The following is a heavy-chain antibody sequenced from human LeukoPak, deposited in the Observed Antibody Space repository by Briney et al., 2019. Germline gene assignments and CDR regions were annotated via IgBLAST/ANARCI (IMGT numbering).Heavy chain of an antibody. D-gene: IGHD6-13*01. V-gene: IGHV3-23*01. CDR2: ISGSGGST. CDR1: GFTFSSYA. CDR3: ANRGDSSSWTDYYYYAMDV. Sequence: GGSLRLSCAASGFTFSSYAMSWVRQAPGKGLEWVSAISGSGGSTYYADSVKGRFTISRDNSKNTLYLQMNSLRAEDTAVYYCANRGDSSSWTDYYYYAMDVWGQGTTVTASS. J-gene: IGHJ6*02.